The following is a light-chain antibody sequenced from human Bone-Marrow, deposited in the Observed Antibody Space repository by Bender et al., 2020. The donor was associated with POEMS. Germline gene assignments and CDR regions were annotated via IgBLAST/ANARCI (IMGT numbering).Light chain of an antibody. V-gene: IGLV3-21*02. J-gene: IGLJ1*01. CDR3: QVWDSDTDHYV. Sequence: SYVLTQPPSVSAAPGQTARVTCGGNNIGSKSVHWYQQRPGQAPVLVVYDGTDRPSGIPERFSGSNSGNTDALTISRVAAGDEADYYCQVWDSDTDHYVFGGGPQVTVL. CDR1: NIGSKS. CDR2: DGT.